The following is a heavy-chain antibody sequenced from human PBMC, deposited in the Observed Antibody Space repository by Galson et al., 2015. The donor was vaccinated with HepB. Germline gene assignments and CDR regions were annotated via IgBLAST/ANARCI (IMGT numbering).Heavy chain of an antibody. V-gene: IGHV3-53*04. CDR2: IYSGTST. J-gene: IGHJ4*01. D-gene: IGHD3-22*01. CDR1: GFTVSSNY. CDR3: SRGPRNYYDSSCPGYFDY. Sequence: SLRLSCAASGFTVSSNYMSWVRQAPGKGLEWVSIIYSGTSTYYADSVRGRFTISRHNFKNTLNLQMNSLRAEDPAVYYFSRGPRNYYDSSCPGYFDYWGQGTLVTLPS.